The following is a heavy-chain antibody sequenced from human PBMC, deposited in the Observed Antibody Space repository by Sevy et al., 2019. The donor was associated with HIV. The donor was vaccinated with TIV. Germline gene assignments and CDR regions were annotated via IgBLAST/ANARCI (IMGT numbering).Heavy chain of an antibody. V-gene: IGHV3-48*03. CDR3: AREVSSSRGDLDN. CDR2: ISSSGSTI. CDR1: GFTFSSYE. D-gene: IGHD6-13*01. J-gene: IGHJ4*02. Sequence: GGSLRLSCAASGFTFSSYEMNWVRQAPGKGLEWVSYISSSGSTIYYADSVKGRFTISRDNAKNSLYLQMNSLRAEDTAVYYCAREVSSSRGDLDNWGQGTLVTVSS.